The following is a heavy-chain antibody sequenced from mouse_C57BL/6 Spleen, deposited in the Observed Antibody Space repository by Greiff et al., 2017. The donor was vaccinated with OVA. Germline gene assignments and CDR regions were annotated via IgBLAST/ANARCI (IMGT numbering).Heavy chain of an antibody. J-gene: IGHJ4*01. CDR2: IWSGGST. CDR1: GFSLTSYG. CDR3: ARTLAYYSNYDAMDY. V-gene: IGHV2-2*01. D-gene: IGHD2-5*01. Sequence: VMLVESGPGLVQPSQSLSITCTVSGFSLTSYGVHWVRQSPGKGLEWLGVIWSGGSTDYNAAFISRLSISKDNSKSQVFFKMNSLQADDTAIYYCARTLAYYSNYDAMDYWGQGTSVTVSS.